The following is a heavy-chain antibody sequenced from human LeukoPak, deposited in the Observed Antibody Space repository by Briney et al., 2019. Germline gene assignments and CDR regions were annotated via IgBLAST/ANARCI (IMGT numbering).Heavy chain of an antibody. CDR2: ISAYNGNT. CDR3: ARDPPSYYYGSGRDWFDP. CDR1: GYTFTSYG. V-gene: IGHV1-18*01. Sequence: GASVKVSCKASGYTFTSYGISWVRQAPGQGLECMGWISAYNGNTNYAQKLQGRVTMTTDTSTSTAYMELRSLRSDDTAVYYCARDPPSYYYGSGRDWFDPWGQGTLVTVSS. D-gene: IGHD3-10*01. J-gene: IGHJ5*02.